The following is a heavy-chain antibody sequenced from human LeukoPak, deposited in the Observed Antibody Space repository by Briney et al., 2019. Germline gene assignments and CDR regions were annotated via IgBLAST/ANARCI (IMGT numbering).Heavy chain of an antibody. CDR1: GFTFSNYA. V-gene: IGHV3-23*01. D-gene: IGHD4-11*01. CDR3: TKDGTDYSSFDY. CDR2: IGGRGGST. J-gene: IGHJ4*02. Sequence: GVSLRLSCAASGFTFSNYAMSWVRQAPGKGLEWVSAIGGRGGSTYSADSVEGRFTISRDNSKNTLYLQMNSLRAEDTAVYYCTKDGTDYSSFDYWGQGTLVTVSS.